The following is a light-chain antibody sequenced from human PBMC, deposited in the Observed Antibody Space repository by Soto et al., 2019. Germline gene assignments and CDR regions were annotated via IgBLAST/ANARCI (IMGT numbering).Light chain of an antibody. CDR1: QSVSHF. CDR3: RQRTDWPT. Sequence: EIVLTQSPGTLSLSPGESATLSCRASQSVSHFLARYQQKPGQAPRLLIYDTSSRATGIPGRFSGSGSGTDFTPTIDRLEAEDSAVYYCRQRTDWPTFGGGTKVEI. CDR2: DTS. V-gene: IGKV3-11*01. J-gene: IGKJ4*01.